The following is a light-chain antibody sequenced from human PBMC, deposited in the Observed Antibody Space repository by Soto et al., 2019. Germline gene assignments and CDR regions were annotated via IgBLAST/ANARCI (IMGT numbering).Light chain of an antibody. CDR1: SGHSSYI. Sequence: QPVLTQSSSASASLGSSVKLTCTLSSGHSSYIIAWHQQQPGKAPRYLMKLEGSGSYNKGSGVPDRFPGSSSGADRYLTISNLQFEDEADYYCETWDSNSWVFGGGTKLTVL. CDR2: LEGSGSY. J-gene: IGLJ3*02. V-gene: IGLV4-60*02. CDR3: ETWDSNSWV.